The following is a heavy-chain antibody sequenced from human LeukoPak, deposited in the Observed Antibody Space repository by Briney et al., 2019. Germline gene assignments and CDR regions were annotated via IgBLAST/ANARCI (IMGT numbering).Heavy chain of an antibody. Sequence: GGSLRLSCAASGFTFSTYSMNWVRQAPGKGLEWVSYIASSTIYYTVSVKGRFTISRDNSKSTLFLQMNSLRAEDTAVYYCAKGPNTEYYGDYVDFWGQGTLVTVSS. CDR3: AKGPNTEYYGDYVDF. J-gene: IGHJ4*02. V-gene: IGHV3-48*01. CDR2: IASSTI. D-gene: IGHD2/OR15-2a*01. CDR1: GFTFSTYS.